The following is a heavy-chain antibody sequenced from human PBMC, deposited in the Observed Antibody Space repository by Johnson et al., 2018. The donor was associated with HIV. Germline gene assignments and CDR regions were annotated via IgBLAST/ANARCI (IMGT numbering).Heavy chain of an antibody. D-gene: IGHD3-3*01. CDR3: ARASLEWLLSLVPLGAFDI. CDR1: GFSFDDYD. V-gene: IGHV3-20*04. Sequence: EKLVESGGGVVRPGGSLRLSCAASGFSFDDYDISWVRQPPGKGLEWVSGINWNGGSTGYADSMKGRFTISRDNAKNSLYLQMNSLRAEDTAVYYCARASLEWLLSLVPLGAFDIWSQGTMVTVSS. J-gene: IGHJ3*02. CDR2: INWNGGST.